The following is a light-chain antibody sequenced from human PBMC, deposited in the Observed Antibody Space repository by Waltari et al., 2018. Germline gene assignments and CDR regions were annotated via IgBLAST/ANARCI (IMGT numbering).Light chain of an antibody. CDR1: ALPTEY. Sequence: SYELTQSHSQSVSPGQTATITCSGDALPTEYVYWYQQKPGQAPVLIIYKDEERPPGIPERFSGSSSGTTATLTISGVQAEDEADYYCQSADSSGTYYVFAAGTKVTVL. CDR2: KDE. CDR3: QSADSSGTYYV. J-gene: IGLJ1*01. V-gene: IGLV3-25*03.